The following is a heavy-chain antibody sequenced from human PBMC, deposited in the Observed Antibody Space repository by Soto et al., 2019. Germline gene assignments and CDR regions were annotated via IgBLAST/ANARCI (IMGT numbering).Heavy chain of an antibody. CDR1: GYTFTGYY. D-gene: IGHD2-15*01. CDR2: INPNSGGT. J-gene: IGHJ6*02. V-gene: IGHV1-2*04. CDR3: ARSRDIVGTYYYGMDV. Sequence: ASVKVSCKASGYTFTGYYMHWVRQAPGQGLEWMGWINPNSGGTNYAQKFQDWVTMTRDTSISTAYMELSRLRSDDTAVYYCARSRDIVGTYYYGMDVWGQGTTVTVSS.